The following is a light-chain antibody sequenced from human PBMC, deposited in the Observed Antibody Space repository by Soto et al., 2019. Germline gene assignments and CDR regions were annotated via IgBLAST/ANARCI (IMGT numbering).Light chain of an antibody. V-gene: IGKV3-20*01. CDR3: QQYGSSPYT. CDR2: GAS. CDR1: QSITLNY. Sequence: ENVLTQSPGTLSLFPGERATLSCTASQSITLNYLAWYQPKPGQAPRLLISGASSRATGIPDRFSGSGSGTDFTLTISSLEPEDFAVYYCQQYGSSPYTFGQGTKVESK. J-gene: IGKJ2*01.